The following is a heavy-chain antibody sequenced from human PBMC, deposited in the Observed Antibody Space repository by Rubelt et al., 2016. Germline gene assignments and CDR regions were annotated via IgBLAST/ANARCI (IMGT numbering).Heavy chain of an antibody. D-gene: IGHD6-19*01. CDR2: IIPILGIA. Sequence: QVQLVQSGAEVKKPGSSVKVSCKASGGTFSSYAISWVRQAPGQGLEWMGRIIPILGIANYAQKFQGRVTITADKSTSTAYMELSSLRSEDTAVYYCARGGTIGIAVAYWGQGTLVTVSS. V-gene: IGHV1-69*04. CDR3: ARGGTIGIAVAY. J-gene: IGHJ4*02. CDR1: GGTFSSYA.